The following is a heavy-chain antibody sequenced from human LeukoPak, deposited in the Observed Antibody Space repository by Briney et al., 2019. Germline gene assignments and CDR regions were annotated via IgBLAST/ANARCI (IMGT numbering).Heavy chain of an antibody. D-gene: IGHD3-10*01. CDR1: GGSISSSAYS. V-gene: IGHV4-30-2*01. CDR2: IYHSGST. CDR3: ARERSDGSGSYMAFDI. J-gene: IGHJ3*02. Sequence: SQTLSLTCAVSGGSISSSAYSWSWIRQPPGKGLEWIGHIYHSGSTYHNPSLKSRVTVSLDRSKNHFSLRLTSVTAADTAVYYCARERSDGSGSYMAFDIWGQGIMVTVSS.